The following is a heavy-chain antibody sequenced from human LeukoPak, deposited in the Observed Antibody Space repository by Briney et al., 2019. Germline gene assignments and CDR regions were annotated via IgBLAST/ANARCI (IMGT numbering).Heavy chain of an antibody. V-gene: IGHV3-23*01. Sequence: GGSLTLSCAASGLAFSSYAMSWVRQAPGKGLEWVSTISVASNTFYADSVTGRFTISRDNSRNTVYLQMTSLRADDTAVYYCADYGVSGVRNNFYWGQGTLVTVSS. CDR2: ISVASNT. J-gene: IGHJ4*02. CDR3: ADYGVSGVRNNFY. D-gene: IGHD3-3*01. CDR1: GLAFSSYA.